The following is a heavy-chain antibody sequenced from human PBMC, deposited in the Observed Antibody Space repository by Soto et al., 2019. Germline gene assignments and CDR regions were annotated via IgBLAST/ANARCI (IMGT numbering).Heavy chain of an antibody. CDR3: ARSFGRYSFGY. D-gene: IGHD5-18*01. Sequence: SEALSLTCAAYGGSVSGYFWSWIRQPPGKGLEWIGEINHTGGTSFNPSLKSRVTISIDTSKKQFSLTLSSVTASDTAVYYCARSFGRYSFGYWGQGTVVTVSP. V-gene: IGHV4-34*01. CDR2: INHTGGT. J-gene: IGHJ4*02. CDR1: GGSVSGYF.